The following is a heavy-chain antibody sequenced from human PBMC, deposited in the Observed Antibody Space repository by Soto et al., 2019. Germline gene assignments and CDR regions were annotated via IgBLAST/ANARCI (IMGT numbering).Heavy chain of an antibody. CDR2: INAGNGNT. D-gene: IGHD2-21*02. CDR3: ARARVVVTAPDY. V-gene: IGHV1-3*05. CDR1: GYTFTSYA. Sequence: QVQLVQSGAEEKKPGASVKVSCKASGYTFTSYAMHWVRQAPGQSLGWMGWINAGNGNTKYSQKFQGRVTITRDTSASTDYRELSSLRSADTAVYYCARARVVVTAPDYWGQGTLVTVSS. J-gene: IGHJ4*02.